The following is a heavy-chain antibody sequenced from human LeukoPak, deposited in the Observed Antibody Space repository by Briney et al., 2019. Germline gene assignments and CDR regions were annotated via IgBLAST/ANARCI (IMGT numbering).Heavy chain of an antibody. D-gene: IGHD3-9*01. Sequence: GASVKVSCKASGGTFSSYAISWVRQAPGQGLEWMGGIIPIFGTANYAQKFQGRVTITADESTSTAYMELSSLRSEDTAVYYCARSSHDILTGYYDYWGQGTLVTVSS. CDR2: IIPIFGTA. CDR1: GGTFSSYA. CDR3: ARSSHDILTGYYDY. V-gene: IGHV1-69*13. J-gene: IGHJ4*02.